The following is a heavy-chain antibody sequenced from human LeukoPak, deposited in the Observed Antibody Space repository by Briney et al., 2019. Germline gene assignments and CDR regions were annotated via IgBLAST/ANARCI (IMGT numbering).Heavy chain of an antibody. CDR3: ARQTGSGLFILP. J-gene: IGHJ4*02. CDR2: IYYSGNT. V-gene: IGHV4-39*01. D-gene: IGHD3/OR15-3a*01. Sequence: PSETLPLTCTVSGGSISSGSYYSSWIRQHAGKGLEWIGSIYYSGNTYYNASLKSQVSISIDTSKNQFSLRLTSVTAADTAVYYCARQTGSGLFILPGGQGTLVTVSS. CDR1: GGSISSGSYY.